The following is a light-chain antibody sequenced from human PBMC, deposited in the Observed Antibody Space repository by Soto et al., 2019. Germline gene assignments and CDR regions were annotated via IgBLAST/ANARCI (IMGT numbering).Light chain of an antibody. CDR2: AAS. CDR3: QQSYSTPNT. Sequence: DIQKTPSPSALSASVGDRVTITCRASQSISSYLNWYQQKPGKAPKLLIYAASSLQSGVPSRFSGSGSGTDFTLTISSLQTEDFATYYCQQSYSTPNTFGQGTRLEI. J-gene: IGKJ5*01. CDR1: QSISSY. V-gene: IGKV1-39*01.